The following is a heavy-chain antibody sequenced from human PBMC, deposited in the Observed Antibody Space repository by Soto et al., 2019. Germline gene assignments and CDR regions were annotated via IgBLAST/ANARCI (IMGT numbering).Heavy chain of an antibody. Sequence: SETLSLTCTVSGGSISSSSYYWGWIRQPPGKGLEWIGSIYYSGSTYYNPSLKSRVTISVDTSKNQFSLKLSSVTAADTAVYYCARQTGYGDYQFDPWGQGTLVTVSS. D-gene: IGHD4-17*01. CDR1: GGSISSSSYY. CDR3: ARQTGYGDYQFDP. CDR2: IYYSGST. J-gene: IGHJ5*02. V-gene: IGHV4-39*01.